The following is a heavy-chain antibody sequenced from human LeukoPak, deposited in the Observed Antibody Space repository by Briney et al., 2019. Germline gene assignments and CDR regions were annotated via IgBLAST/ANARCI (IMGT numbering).Heavy chain of an antibody. CDR1: GYTFTGYY. V-gene: IGHV1-2*02. CDR3: ARDGRRIAARPGGTTFDY. CDR2: INPNSGGT. Sequence: ASVKVSCKASGYTFTGYYMHWVRQAPGQGLEWMGWINPNSGGTNYAQKFQGRVTLTRDTSISTAYMEPSRLRSDDTAVYYCARDGRRIAARPGGTTFDYWGQGTLVTVSS. D-gene: IGHD6-6*01. J-gene: IGHJ4*02.